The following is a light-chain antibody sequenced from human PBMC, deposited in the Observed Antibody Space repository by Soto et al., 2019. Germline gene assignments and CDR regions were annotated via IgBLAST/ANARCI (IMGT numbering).Light chain of an antibody. CDR3: QQYNNWPVT. J-gene: IGKJ4*01. V-gene: IGKV3D-15*01. CDR2: GES. CDR1: QSVSSS. Sequence: EIVLTQSPGTLSLSPGERATLSCRASQSVSSSLAWYQQKPGQAPRLLLYGESSRATGIPDRFSGSGSGTDFTRTISSLQSADFAVYYCQQYNNWPVTFGGGTKVDIK.